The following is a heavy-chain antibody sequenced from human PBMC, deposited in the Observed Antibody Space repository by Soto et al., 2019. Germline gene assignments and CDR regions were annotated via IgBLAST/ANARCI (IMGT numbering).Heavy chain of an antibody. Sequence: KASETLSLTCAVYGGSFSGYYWSWIRQPPGKGLEWIGEINHSGSTNYNPSLKGRVTISVDTSKNQFSLKLSSVTAADTAVYYCARVRSIAALNYYYYYGMDVWGQGTTVTVSS. CDR3: ARVRSIAALNYYYYYGMDV. D-gene: IGHD6-6*01. J-gene: IGHJ6*02. CDR1: GGSFSGYY. V-gene: IGHV4-34*01. CDR2: INHSGST.